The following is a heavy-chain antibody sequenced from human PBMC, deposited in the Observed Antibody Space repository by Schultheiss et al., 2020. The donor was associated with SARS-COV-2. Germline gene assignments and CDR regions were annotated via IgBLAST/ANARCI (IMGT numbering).Heavy chain of an antibody. CDR1: GFTVSSNY. D-gene: IGHD4-23*01. J-gene: IGHJ3*02. V-gene: IGHV3-53*01. Sequence: GGSLRLSCAASGFTVSSNYMSWVRQAPGKGLEWVSVIYSGGSTYYADSVKGRFTISRDNAKNSLYLQMNSLRAEDTAVYYCATEGLDYGGNSFAFDIWGQGTMVTVSS. CDR2: IYSGGST. CDR3: ATEGLDYGGNSFAFDI.